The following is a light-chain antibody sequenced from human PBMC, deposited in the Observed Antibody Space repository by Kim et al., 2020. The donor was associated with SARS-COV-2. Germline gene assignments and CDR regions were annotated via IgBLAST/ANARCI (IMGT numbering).Light chain of an antibody. Sequence: SIGDRVTITCRASQSISDWLAWYQQKPGRAPKLLIYKASRLDSGVPSRFSGSGSETEFSLTISSLQPDDFAIYYCQQYRTYPPLTFGGGTKVDIK. J-gene: IGKJ4*01. V-gene: IGKV1-5*03. CDR3: QQYRTYPPLT. CDR2: KAS. CDR1: QSISDW.